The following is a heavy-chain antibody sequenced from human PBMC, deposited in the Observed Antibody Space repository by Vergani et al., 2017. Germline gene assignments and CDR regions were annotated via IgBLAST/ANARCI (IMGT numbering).Heavy chain of an antibody. J-gene: IGHJ6*02. D-gene: IGHD2-2*01. CDR3: AKGVYCSSTSCYEGRGYYYGMGV. CDR1: GFTFSNSA. CDR2: ISGPGLST. V-gene: IGHV3-23*01. Sequence: EVQLLESGGGLVQPGGSLRLSCAASGFTFSNSAVSWVRQAPGRGLAWVSSISGPGLSTYYADSVKGRFSISRDNSKNTVFLQMHSLRAEDTAIYYCAKGVYCSSTSCYEGRGYYYGMGVWGQGTTVTFSS.